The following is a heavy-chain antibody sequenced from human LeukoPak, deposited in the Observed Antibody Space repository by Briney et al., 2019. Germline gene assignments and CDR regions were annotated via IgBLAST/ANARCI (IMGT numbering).Heavy chain of an antibody. CDR2: IRYDGSNK. D-gene: IGHD5-18*01. Sequence: GGSLRLSCAASGFTFSSYGMHWVRQASGKGLEWVAFIRYDGSNKYYADSVKGRFTISRDNSKNTLYLQMNSLRAEDTAVYYCAKSSGYSYGSNFDYWGQGTLVTVSS. CDR1: GFTFSSYG. J-gene: IGHJ4*02. V-gene: IGHV3-30*02. CDR3: AKSSGYSYGSNFDY.